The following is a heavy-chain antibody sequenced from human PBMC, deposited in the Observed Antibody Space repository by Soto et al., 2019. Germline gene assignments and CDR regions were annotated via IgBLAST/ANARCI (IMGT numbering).Heavy chain of an antibody. CDR1: GFTFSSYG. V-gene: IGHV3-30*18. J-gene: IGHJ4*02. Sequence: QVQLVESGGGVVQPGRSLRLSCAASGFTFSSYGMHWVRQAPGKGLEWVAVISYDGSNKYYADSVKGRFTISRDNSKNTLYLQMNSLRAEDTAVYYCAKGSTAMTDCDYWGQGTLVTVSS. D-gene: IGHD5-18*01. CDR3: AKGSTAMTDCDY. CDR2: ISYDGSNK.